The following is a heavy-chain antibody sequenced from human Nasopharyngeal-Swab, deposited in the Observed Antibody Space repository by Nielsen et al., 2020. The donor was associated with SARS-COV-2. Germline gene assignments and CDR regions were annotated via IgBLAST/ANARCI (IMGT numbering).Heavy chain of an antibody. J-gene: IGHJ3*02. CDR1: GFTFSSYW. CDR3: ARADLLLGGSLDI. CDR2: IYNDGSVT. V-gene: IGHV3-74*03. Sequence: GESLKISCAASGFTFSSYWMYWVRQDPGKGLVLVSRIYNDGSVTTYADSAKDRFTISRDNAKNTVYLQMNSLRAEDTAVYYCARADLLLGGSLDIWGQGTTVTVSS. D-gene: IGHD1-26*01.